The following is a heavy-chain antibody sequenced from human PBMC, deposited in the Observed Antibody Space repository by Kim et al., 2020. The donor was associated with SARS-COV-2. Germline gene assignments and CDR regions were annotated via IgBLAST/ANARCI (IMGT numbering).Heavy chain of an antibody. Sequence: SETLSLTCTVSGGSLSSSSYYWGWIRQPPGKGLAWLGTAYYIGNTYYNPSLKSRVTISVDTSKNQFSLQLGSVTAADTAVYYCARHKRYSSGWYVAFYY. CDR2: AYYIGNT. D-gene: IGHD6-19*01. V-gene: IGHV4-39*01. J-gene: IGHJ6*01. CDR3: ARHKRYSSGWYVAFYY. CDR1: GGSLSSSSYY.